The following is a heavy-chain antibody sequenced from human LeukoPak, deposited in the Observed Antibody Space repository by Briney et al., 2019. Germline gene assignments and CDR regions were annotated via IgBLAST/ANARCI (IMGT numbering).Heavy chain of an antibody. V-gene: IGHV4-59*12. CDR2: IYYSGST. D-gene: IGHD6-19*01. CDR1: GGSISSYY. Sequence: SETLSLTCTVSGGSISSYYWSWIRQPPGKGLEWIGYIYYSGSTNYNPSLKSRATISVDTSKNQFSLKLSSVTAADTAVYYCARGRARHSSGWYLFGGYWGQGTLVTVSS. J-gene: IGHJ4*02. CDR3: ARGRARHSSGWYLFGGY.